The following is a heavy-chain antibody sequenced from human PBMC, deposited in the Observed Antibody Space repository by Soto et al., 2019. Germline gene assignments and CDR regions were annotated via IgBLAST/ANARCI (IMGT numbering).Heavy chain of an antibody. CDR2: IKEDGSEK. V-gene: IGHV3-7*01. CDR1: GFTFRKYW. Sequence: EVQLVESGGGLVQPGGSLRLSCAASGFTFRKYWMSWVRQAPGKGLEWVANIKEDGSEKYYMDSVKGRFTISRDNAKNSLYLQVNSLRAEDTAVYYCARDFRVGGAYGDYWGQGTLVTVSS. D-gene: IGHD3-16*01. CDR3: ARDFRVGGAYGDY. J-gene: IGHJ4*02.